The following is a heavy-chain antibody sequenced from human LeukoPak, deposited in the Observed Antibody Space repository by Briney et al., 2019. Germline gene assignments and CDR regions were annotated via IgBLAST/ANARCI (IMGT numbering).Heavy chain of an antibody. V-gene: IGHV3-7*01. CDR2: IKQDGSEK. CDR1: GFTFSSCA. J-gene: IGHJ4*02. D-gene: IGHD3-22*01. CDR3: ARAYPSGPTYYYDSSGYYLDY. Sequence: PGESLRLSCAASGFTFSSCAMNWVRQAPGKGLEWVANIKQDGSEKYYVDSVKGRFTISRDNAKNSLYLQMNSLRAEDTAVYYCARAYPSGPTYYYDSSGYYLDYWGQGTLVTVSS.